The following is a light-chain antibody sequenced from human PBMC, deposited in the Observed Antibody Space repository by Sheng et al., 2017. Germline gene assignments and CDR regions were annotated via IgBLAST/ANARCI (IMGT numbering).Light chain of an antibody. V-gene: IGKV3-11*01. CDR2: DAV. CDR1: ERVSTY. Sequence: EFVLTQSPATLSLSPGDRATLSCRASERVSTYFAWYQQKPGLPPRLLIYDAVYRATGIPDRFSGSESGTDFTLTISRLEADDFAVYYCQQRANWPPGYTFGQGTRLEMK. CDR3: QQRANWPPGYT. J-gene: IGKJ2*01.